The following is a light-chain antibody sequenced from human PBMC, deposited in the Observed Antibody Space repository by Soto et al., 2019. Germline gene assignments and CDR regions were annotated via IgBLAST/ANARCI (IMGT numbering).Light chain of an antibody. Sequence: EIVMPQPPATLSVSPGDRASRSCRASQSIRSNLAWYQQKPGQAPSLLIYGAFTRATGIPARFSGTGSGTEFTLTISSLQSEDFAVYYCHQYNYWPTFGQGTKV. J-gene: IGKJ1*01. V-gene: IGKV3-15*01. CDR1: QSIRSN. CDR2: GAF. CDR3: HQYNYWPT.